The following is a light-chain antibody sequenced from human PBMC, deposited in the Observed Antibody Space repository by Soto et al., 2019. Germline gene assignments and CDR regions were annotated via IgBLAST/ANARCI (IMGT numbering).Light chain of an antibody. V-gene: IGKV3-15*01. J-gene: IGKJ1*01. CDR2: SAS. CDR1: QSLSSN. Sequence: EIVMTQSPATLSVSPGERATLSCRASQSLSSNLAWYQQKPGQAPRLLIYSASTRATGIPARFSGSGSGTEFTLTISSLQSEDFAVYYCQQYNSWPRGTFGQGTKVEIK. CDR3: QQYNSWPRGT.